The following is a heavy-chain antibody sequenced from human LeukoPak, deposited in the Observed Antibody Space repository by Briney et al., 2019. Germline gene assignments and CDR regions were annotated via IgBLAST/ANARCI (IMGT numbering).Heavy chain of an antibody. CDR2: MNPNSGGT. D-gene: IGHD4-17*01. Sequence: ASVKVSCKASGYTFTSYDINWVRQATGQGLEWMGWMNPNSGGTNYAQKFQGRVTMTRDTSISTAYTELSRLRSDDTAVYYCARPKNYGAYDAFDIWGQGTMVTVSS. CDR1: GYTFTSYD. CDR3: ARPKNYGAYDAFDI. J-gene: IGHJ3*02. V-gene: IGHV1-2*02.